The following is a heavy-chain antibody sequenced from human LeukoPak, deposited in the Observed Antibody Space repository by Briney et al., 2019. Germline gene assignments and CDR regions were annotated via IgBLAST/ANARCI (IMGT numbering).Heavy chain of an antibody. CDR2: ISYSGNT. V-gene: IGHV4-31*03. CDR3: ARGLGYSGFENHYFDN. CDR1: GGSITSGGYY. D-gene: IGHD2-21*01. J-gene: IGHJ4*02. Sequence: SETLSLTRTVSGGSITSGGYYWSWIRQHPGKGLEWIGYISYSGNTLYQPSLRGRVSMSADTSQNQFSLNLRSVTAADTAVYSCARGLGYSGFENHYFDNWGQGTLVTVFS.